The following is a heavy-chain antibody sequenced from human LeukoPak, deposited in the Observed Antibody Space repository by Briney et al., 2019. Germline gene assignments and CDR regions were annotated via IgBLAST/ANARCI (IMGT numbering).Heavy chain of an antibody. V-gene: IGHV1-18*04. CDR2: ISAYNGNT. CDR1: GYTFTGYY. D-gene: IGHD1-14*01. J-gene: IGHJ4*02. Sequence: ASVKVSCKASGYTFTGYYMHWVRQAPGQGLEWMGWISAYNGNTNYAQKLQGRVTMTTDTSTSTAYMELRSLRSDDTAVYYCARGLRDRDAGDYWGQGTLVTVSS. CDR3: ARGLRDRDAGDY.